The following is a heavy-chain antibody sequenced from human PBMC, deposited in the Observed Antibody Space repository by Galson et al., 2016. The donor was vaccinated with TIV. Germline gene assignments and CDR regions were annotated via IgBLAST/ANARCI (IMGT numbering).Heavy chain of an antibody. V-gene: IGHV1-2*02. CDR1: GYPCSAYY. D-gene: IGHD5-18*01. Sequence: SVKVSCKASGYPCSAYYIHWVRQAPGQGLEWMGWTNPYRADKNNAQSFQGRVTMSSDTSINTAYMELSRLRPDETAILFCARGFNYGFDFYSGIDVWGQGTTVTVSS. CDR2: TNPYRADK. CDR3: ARGFNYGFDFYSGIDV. J-gene: IGHJ6*02.